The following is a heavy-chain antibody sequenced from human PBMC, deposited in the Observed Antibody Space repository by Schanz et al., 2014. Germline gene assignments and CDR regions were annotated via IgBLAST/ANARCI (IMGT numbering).Heavy chain of an antibody. D-gene: IGHD3-22*01. CDR3: AKDISDTSGKDDY. V-gene: IGHV3-23*01. Sequence: EVQLLESGGGLVQPGGSLRLSCLASGFSFGTYAMSWVRQAPGKGLEWVSAISGSGGSTYYADSVKGRFTISRDNSKNTLFLQMNSLRVEDSAIYYCAKDISDTSGKDDYWGQGTLVTVSS. CDR2: ISGSGGST. CDR1: GFSFGTYA. J-gene: IGHJ4*02.